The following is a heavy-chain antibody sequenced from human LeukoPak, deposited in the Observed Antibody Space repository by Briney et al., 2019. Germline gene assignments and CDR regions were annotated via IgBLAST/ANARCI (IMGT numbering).Heavy chain of an antibody. Sequence: PGGSLRLSCTASGFSFYSYAMSWVRQAPGKGLQWVSGISGSGSSTYYTDSVKGRFTISRDNSKSTLHLQMNSLRAEDTAVYYCAKDRVIIAVAGPDGFDIWGQGTMVAVSS. J-gene: IGHJ3*02. V-gene: IGHV3-23*01. D-gene: IGHD6-19*01. CDR3: AKDRVIIAVAGPDGFDI. CDR2: ISGSGSST. CDR1: GFSFYSYA.